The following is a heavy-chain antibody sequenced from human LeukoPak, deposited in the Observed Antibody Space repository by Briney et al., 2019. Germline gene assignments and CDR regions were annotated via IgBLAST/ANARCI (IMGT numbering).Heavy chain of an antibody. D-gene: IGHD3-9*01. Sequence: GGSLRLSCAASGFTVSSNYMSWVRQAPGKGLEWVAVISYDGSNKYYADSVKGRFTISRDNSKNTLYLQMNSLRAEDTAVYYCARGELRYFDWLSPFRYWGQGTLVTVSS. V-gene: IGHV3-30-3*01. CDR3: ARGELRYFDWLSPFRY. J-gene: IGHJ4*02. CDR1: GFTVSSNY. CDR2: ISYDGSNK.